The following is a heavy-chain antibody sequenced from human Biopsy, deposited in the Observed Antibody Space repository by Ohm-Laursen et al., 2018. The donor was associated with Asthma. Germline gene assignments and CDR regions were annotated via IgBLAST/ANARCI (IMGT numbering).Heavy chain of an antibody. CDR1: GFSFSTYGVG. J-gene: IGHJ4*02. V-gene: IGHV2-5*01. CDR2: FYWHDTN. Sequence: PTQTLTLTGTFSGFSFSTYGVGVGWIRQSPGKALEWLALFYWHDTNRYSPSLKSRLTITKETSKNLVVLTMTNMDPVDTATYYCAHRRHGPSVEYYYDSSGYSPFDYWGQGTLVPVSS. D-gene: IGHD3-22*01. CDR3: AHRRHGPSVEYYYDSSGYSPFDY.